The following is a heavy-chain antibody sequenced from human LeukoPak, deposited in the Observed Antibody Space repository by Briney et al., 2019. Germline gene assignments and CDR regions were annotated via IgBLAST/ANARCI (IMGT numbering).Heavy chain of an antibody. J-gene: IGHJ4*02. CDR1: GFTFSDYY. CDR2: ISSSGSTI. Sequence: GGSLRLSCAASGFTFSDYYVSWIRQAPGRGLEWVSYISSSGSTIYYADSVKGRFTISRDNAKNSLYLQMNSLRAEDTAVYYCARVSWPPGSSWYYFDYWGQGTLVTVTS. V-gene: IGHV3-11*04. D-gene: IGHD3-10*01. CDR3: ARVSWPPGSSWYYFDY.